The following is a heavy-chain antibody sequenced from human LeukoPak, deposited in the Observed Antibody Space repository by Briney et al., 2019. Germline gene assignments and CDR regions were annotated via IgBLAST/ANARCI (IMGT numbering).Heavy chain of an antibody. CDR3: ARGPTTVPDY. CDR1: GFTFSSYS. CDR2: ISSSSSNI. V-gene: IGHV3-48*01. Sequence: PGGSLRLSCAASGFTFSSYSMNWVRQAPGKGLEWVSYISSSSSNIYYADSVKGRFTISRDNAKNSLYLQMNSLRAEDTAVYYCARGPTTVPDYWGQGTLVTVSS. J-gene: IGHJ4*02. D-gene: IGHD4-11*01.